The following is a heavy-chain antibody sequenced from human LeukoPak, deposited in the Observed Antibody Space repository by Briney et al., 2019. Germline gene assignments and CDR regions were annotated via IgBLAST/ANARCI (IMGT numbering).Heavy chain of an antibody. Sequence: ASVKVSCKASGYTFTSYGISWVRQAPGQGLEWMGWISAYNGNTNYAQKLQGRVTMTTDTSTSTAYMELRSLRPDDTAVYYCARCPRVIVENDAFDIWGQGTMVTVSS. CDR3: ARCPRVIVENDAFDI. V-gene: IGHV1-18*01. CDR1: GYTFTSYG. J-gene: IGHJ3*02. CDR2: ISAYNGNT. D-gene: IGHD3-22*01.